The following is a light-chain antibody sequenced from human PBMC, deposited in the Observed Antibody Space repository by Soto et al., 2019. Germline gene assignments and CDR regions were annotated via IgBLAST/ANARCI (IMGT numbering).Light chain of an antibody. CDR3: QQSYSTPHT. V-gene: IGKV1-39*01. Sequence: DVQMTQSPSSLSASVGDRVTIICRASQSISSYLNWYQQKPGKAPKLLFYAESRLQSGVPSMFSGSWSGIDFLLTINSMQHNDFVTYYCQQSYSTPHTFGQGTKLEIK. CDR1: QSISSY. CDR2: AES. J-gene: IGKJ2*01.